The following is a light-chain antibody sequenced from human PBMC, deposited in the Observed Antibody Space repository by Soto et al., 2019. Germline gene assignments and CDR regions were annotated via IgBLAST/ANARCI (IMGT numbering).Light chain of an antibody. CDR2: SNN. V-gene: IGLV1-47*02. J-gene: IGLJ2*01. Sequence: QSVLTQPPSASGTPGQRVTISCSGSSTNIGSNYVYWYQQVPGTAPKLLIYSNNQRPSGVPDRFSGSKSGTSASLAITGLQADDEADYSCQSYDSRLTASVFGGGTKVTVL. CDR3: QSYDSRLTASV. CDR1: STNIGSNY.